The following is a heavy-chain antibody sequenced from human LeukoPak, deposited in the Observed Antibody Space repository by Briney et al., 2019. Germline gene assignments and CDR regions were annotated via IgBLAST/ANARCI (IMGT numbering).Heavy chain of an antibody. CDR1: GYTFTSYG. V-gene: IGHV1-18*01. D-gene: IGHD3-22*01. Sequence: ASVKVSCKASGYTFTSYGISWVRQAPGQGLEWMGWISAYNGNTNYAQKLQGRVTMTTDTSTSTAYMELRSLRSDDTAVYYCAHYYDSSGYRMGAFDIWGQGTMVTVSS. J-gene: IGHJ3*02. CDR3: AHYYDSSGYRMGAFDI. CDR2: ISAYNGNT.